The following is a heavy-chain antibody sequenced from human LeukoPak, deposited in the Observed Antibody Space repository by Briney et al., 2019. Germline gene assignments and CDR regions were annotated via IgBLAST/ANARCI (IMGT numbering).Heavy chain of an antibody. D-gene: IGHD3-22*01. CDR2: ILPGDSDT. CDR1: GYNFTNYW. V-gene: IGHV5-51*01. CDR3: ARQGAGASYYDPTGLPRGAFDS. Sequence: GESLKISCRASGYNFTNYWIAWVRWMPGEGLQWMGIILPGDSDTRYSPSFRGQVTIPAETSTRTAYLQWTSLRASDSAIYYCARQGAGASYYDPTGLPRGAFDSWGQGTTVTVSS. J-gene: IGHJ3*02.